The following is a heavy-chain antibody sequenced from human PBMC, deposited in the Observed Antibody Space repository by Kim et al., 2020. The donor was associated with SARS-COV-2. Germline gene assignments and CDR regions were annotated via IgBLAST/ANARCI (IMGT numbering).Heavy chain of an antibody. D-gene: IGHD1-7*01. CDR3: ARNLRRRIDNNWHYDYFD. V-gene: IGHV3-66*01. CDR2: IESDGNY. J-gene: IGHJ3*02. CDR1: GFTVGSNH. Sequence: GGSLRLSCAGSGFTVGSNHMNWVRQAPGKGLEWVSVIESDGNYFYSDSVMDSFTITRDNSKNTMYLQMNSLRGDDTAVYYCARNLRRRIDNNWHYDYFD.